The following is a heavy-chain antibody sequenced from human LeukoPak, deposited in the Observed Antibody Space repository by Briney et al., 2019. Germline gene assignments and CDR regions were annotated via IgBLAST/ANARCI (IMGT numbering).Heavy chain of an antibody. Sequence: GASVKVSCKASGYTFTGYYMHWVRQAPGQGLEWMGWVNPNSGGTNYAQKFQGRVTMTRDTSISTAYMELSRLRSDDTAVYYCASSMIVVVITPPDYWGQGTLVTVSS. CDR2: VNPNSGGT. CDR3: ASSMIVVVITPPDY. V-gene: IGHV1-2*02. D-gene: IGHD3-22*01. CDR1: GYTFTGYY. J-gene: IGHJ4*02.